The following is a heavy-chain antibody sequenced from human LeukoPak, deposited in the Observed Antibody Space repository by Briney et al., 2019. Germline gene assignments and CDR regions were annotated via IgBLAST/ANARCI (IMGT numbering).Heavy chain of an antibody. Sequence: SETLSLTCTVSGGSISSYYWSWIRQPPGKGLEWIGYIYYSGSTNYNPSLKSRVTISVDTSKNQFSLKLSSVTAADTAVYYCASGPLVVPAAHGPYYYYYYMDVWGKGTTVTVSS. J-gene: IGHJ6*03. D-gene: IGHD2-2*01. V-gene: IGHV4-59*01. CDR2: IYYSGST. CDR3: ASGPLVVPAAHGPYYYYYYMDV. CDR1: GGSISSYY.